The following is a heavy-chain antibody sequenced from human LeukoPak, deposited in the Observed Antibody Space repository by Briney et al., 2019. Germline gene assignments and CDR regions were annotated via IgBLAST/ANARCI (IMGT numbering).Heavy chain of an antibody. J-gene: IGHJ3*01. CDR1: GGTFSHYA. Sequence: GASVKVSCKASGGTFSHYAISWVRQAPGQGLEWMGGIAPISGTPIYAQRFQGRLTIAADTSTSTAYMDLSSLRSEDTAVYYCAREGEYYSASGNVVDAYDVWGQGTMVTVSA. D-gene: IGHD3-10*01. V-gene: IGHV1-69*06. CDR2: IAPISGTP. CDR3: AREGEYYSASGNVVDAYDV.